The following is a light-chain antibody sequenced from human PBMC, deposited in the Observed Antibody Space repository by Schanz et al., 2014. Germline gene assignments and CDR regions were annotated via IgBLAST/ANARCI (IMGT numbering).Light chain of an antibody. CDR1: SSDVGGYNY. Sequence: QSALTQPASVSGSPGQSITISCTGTSSDVGGYNYVSWYQQHPGKAPKLMIYDVSKRPSGVPDRFSGSKSGNTASLTVSGLQAEDEGDYYCSSYAGSNNVLFGGGTKLTVL. J-gene: IGLJ2*01. CDR2: DVS. CDR3: SSYAGSNNVL. V-gene: IGLV2-8*01.